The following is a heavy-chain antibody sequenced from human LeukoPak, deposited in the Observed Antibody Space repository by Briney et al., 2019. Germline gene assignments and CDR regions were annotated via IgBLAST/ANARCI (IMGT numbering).Heavy chain of an antibody. CDR3: AREGRITFGGVIVIGSFDY. D-gene: IGHD3-16*02. J-gene: IGHJ4*02. Sequence: SVKVSCKASGGTFSSYAISWVRQAPGQGLEWMGGIIPIFGTANYAQKFQGRVTITADKSTSTAYMELSSLRSEDTAVYYCAREGRITFGGVIVIGSFDYWGQGTLVTVSS. CDR2: IIPIFGTA. CDR1: GGTFSSYA. V-gene: IGHV1-69*06.